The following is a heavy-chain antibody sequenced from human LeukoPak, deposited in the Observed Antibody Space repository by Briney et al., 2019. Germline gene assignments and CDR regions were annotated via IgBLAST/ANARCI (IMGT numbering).Heavy chain of an antibody. D-gene: IGHD5-18*01. Sequence: ASVKVSCKASGYTFTSYGINWVRQAPGQGLEWMGWISAYNGNTNYAQKLQGRVTMTTDTSTSTACMELRSLRSDDTAVYYCARDRGYSYGYNYYYMDVWGKGTTVTVSS. CDR2: ISAYNGNT. CDR3: ARDRGYSYGYNYYYMDV. V-gene: IGHV1-18*01. CDR1: GYTFTSYG. J-gene: IGHJ6*03.